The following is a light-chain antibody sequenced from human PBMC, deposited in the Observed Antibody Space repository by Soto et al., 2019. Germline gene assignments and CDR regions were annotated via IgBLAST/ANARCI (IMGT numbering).Light chain of an antibody. CDR1: QSVSGSY. J-gene: IGKJ5*01. V-gene: IGKV3-20*01. CDR2: GAS. CDR3: QQYNNWPPIT. Sequence: ESVLTQSPGTLSLSPGERATLSCRASQSVSGSYLAWYQQKPGQAPRLLIYGASSRATGIPDRFSGSGSGTEFTLTISSLQSEDFAVYYCQQYNNWPPITFGQGTRLEIK.